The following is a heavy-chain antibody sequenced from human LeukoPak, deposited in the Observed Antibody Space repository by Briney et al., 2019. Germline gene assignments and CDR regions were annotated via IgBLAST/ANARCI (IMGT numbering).Heavy chain of an antibody. CDR2: ISGSGGST. D-gene: IGHD2-21*02. CDR1: GFTFSSYA. V-gene: IGHV3-23*01. CDR3: ARGSKKHIVVVTDIPPFDY. J-gene: IGHJ4*02. Sequence: GGSLRLSCAASGFTFSSYAMSWVRQAPGKGLEWVSAISGSGGSTYYADSVKGRFTISRDNSKNTLYLQMNSLRAEDTAVYYCARGSKKHIVVVTDIPPFDYWGQGTLVTVSS.